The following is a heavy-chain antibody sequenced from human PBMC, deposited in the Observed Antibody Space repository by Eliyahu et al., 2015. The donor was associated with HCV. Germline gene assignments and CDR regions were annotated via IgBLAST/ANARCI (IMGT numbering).Heavy chain of an antibody. CDR1: GFTFSSYT. CDR3: ARAPPVEMATITFDH. V-gene: IGHV3-21*01. J-gene: IGHJ4*02. Sequence: EVQLVESGGGLVKPGGSLRLSCAASGFTFSSYTMNWVRQAAGKGLEWVSSISSSSSNIHYADSMKGRFTISRDNAKKSLYLQMNSLRAEDTAVYYCARAPPVEMATITFDHWGQGTLVTVS. CDR2: ISSSSSNI. D-gene: IGHD5-24*01.